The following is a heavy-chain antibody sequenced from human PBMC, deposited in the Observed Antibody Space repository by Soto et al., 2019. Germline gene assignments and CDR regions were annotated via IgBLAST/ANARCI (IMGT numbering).Heavy chain of an antibody. D-gene: IGHD1-26*01. CDR1: GGSISSYY. CDR2: IYYSGST. J-gene: IGHJ5*02. V-gene: IGHV4-59*01. Sequence: ETLSLTCTVSGGSISSYYWSWIRQPPGKGLEWIGYIYYSGSTNYNPSLKSRVTISVDTSKNQFSLKLSSVTAADTAVYYCARYSGSYSNWFDPWGQGTLVTVSS. CDR3: ARYSGSYSNWFDP.